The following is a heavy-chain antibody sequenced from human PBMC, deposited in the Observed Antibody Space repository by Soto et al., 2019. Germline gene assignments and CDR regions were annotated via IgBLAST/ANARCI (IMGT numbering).Heavy chain of an antibody. CDR2: IYYSGST. Sequence: PSETMSLTCTVSGGSIRSNYWSWIRQPPGKGLEWIGYIYYSGSTNYNPSLKSRVTISIDTSKNQFSLKLNSVTAADTAVYYCARGGYVPYYFDYWGQGTLVTVSS. D-gene: IGHD6-13*01. CDR1: GGSIRSNY. J-gene: IGHJ4*02. V-gene: IGHV4-59*01. CDR3: ARGGYVPYYFDY.